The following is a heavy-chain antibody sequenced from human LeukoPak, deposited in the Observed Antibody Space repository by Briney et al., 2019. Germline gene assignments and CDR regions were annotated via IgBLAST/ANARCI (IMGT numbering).Heavy chain of an antibody. CDR3: AREVDCSSTSCYYYYGMDV. Sequence: GGSLRLSCAASGVTFSSYAMHWVRQAPGKGLEWVAVISYDGSNKYYADSVKGRFTISRDNSKNTLYLQMNSLRAEDTAVYYCAREVDCSSTSCYYYYGMDVWGQGTTVTVSS. J-gene: IGHJ6*02. V-gene: IGHV3-30-3*01. CDR2: ISYDGSNK. CDR1: GVTFSSYA. D-gene: IGHD2-2*01.